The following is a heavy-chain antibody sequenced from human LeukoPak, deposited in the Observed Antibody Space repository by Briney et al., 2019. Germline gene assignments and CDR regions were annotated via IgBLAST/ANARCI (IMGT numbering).Heavy chain of an antibody. CDR1: GYTFTSYD. CDR3: ARGHDEWFGELPT. Sequence: ASVKVSCKASGYTFTSYDINWVRQATGQGLEWMGWMNPNSGNTGYAQKFQGRVTMTRNTSISTAYMKLCSLRSEDTAVYYCARGHDEWFGELPTWGQGTLVTVSS. J-gene: IGHJ5*02. D-gene: IGHD3-10*01. V-gene: IGHV1-8*01. CDR2: MNPNSGNT.